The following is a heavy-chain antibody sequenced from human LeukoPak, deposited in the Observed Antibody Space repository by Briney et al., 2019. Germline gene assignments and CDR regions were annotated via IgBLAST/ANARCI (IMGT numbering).Heavy chain of an antibody. V-gene: IGHV1-18*01. CDR1: AYTFTSYG. CDR3: ARDYPYYDGSGSFGSGMDV. Sequence: GASVKVSCRASAYTFTSYGISWVRQAPGQGLEWMGWIRAYNGNTNYAQKLQGRVTMTTDTSTSTAYMELRSLRSDDTAVYYCARDYPYYDGSGSFGSGMDVWGQGTTVTVSS. J-gene: IGHJ6*02. CDR2: IRAYNGNT. D-gene: IGHD3-10*01.